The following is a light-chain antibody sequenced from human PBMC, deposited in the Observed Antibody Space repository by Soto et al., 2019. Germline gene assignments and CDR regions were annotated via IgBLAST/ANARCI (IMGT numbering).Light chain of an antibody. J-gene: IGKJ2*02. V-gene: IGKV1-39*01. CDR2: AAS. CDR1: QSISKY. CDR3: QQSFTTPLGT. Sequence: DIQMTQSPSSLSASVGDRVTITCRTSQSISKYLNWYQQKPGKAPKLLIYAASTLQSGVPSRFSGRGSGTDFSLTISRLQPEDFATYYSQQSFTTPLGTFGQGTRLDIK.